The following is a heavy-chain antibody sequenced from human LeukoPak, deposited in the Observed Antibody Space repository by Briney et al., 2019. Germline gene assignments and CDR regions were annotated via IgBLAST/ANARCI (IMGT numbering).Heavy chain of an antibody. CDR1: GFTFSSYA. J-gene: IGHJ4*02. CDR2: ISGSGGST. D-gene: IGHD3-3*01. CDR3: AKDLPGYDFWSGPDGY. V-gene: IGHV3-23*01. Sequence: GGSLRLSCAASGFTFSSYAMSWVRQAPGKGLEWVSAISGSGGSTYYADSVKGRFTISRDNSKNTLYLQMNSLRAEDTAVYYCAKDLPGYDFWSGPDGYWGQGTLVTVSS.